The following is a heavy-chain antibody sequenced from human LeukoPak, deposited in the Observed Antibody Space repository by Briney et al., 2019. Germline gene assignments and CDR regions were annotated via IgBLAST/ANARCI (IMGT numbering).Heavy chain of an antibody. J-gene: IGHJ4*02. CDR1: GGSISSYY. V-gene: IGHV4-59*12. CDR3: AREYETLVGATSHFDY. Sequence: PSETLSLTCTVSGGSISSYYWSWIRQPPGKGLEWIGYIYYSGSTNYNPSLKSRVTISVDTSKNQFSLKLSSVIAADTAVYYCAREYETLVGATSHFDYWGQGTLVTVSS. D-gene: IGHD1-26*01. CDR2: IYYSGST.